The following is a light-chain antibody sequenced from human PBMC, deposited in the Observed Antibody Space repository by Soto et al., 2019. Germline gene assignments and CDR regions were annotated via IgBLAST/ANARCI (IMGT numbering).Light chain of an antibody. Sequence: EIVLTQSPGTLSLSPGERATLSCRASQSVSSSYLAWYQQKPGPAPRLLVYGASSRATGIPDRFSGSGSGTDFPLTISRLEPEDFAVDYCQQYGSSPPGVTFGQGTRLEIK. V-gene: IGKV3-20*01. CDR1: QSVSSSY. CDR3: QQYGSSPPGVT. CDR2: GAS. J-gene: IGKJ5*01.